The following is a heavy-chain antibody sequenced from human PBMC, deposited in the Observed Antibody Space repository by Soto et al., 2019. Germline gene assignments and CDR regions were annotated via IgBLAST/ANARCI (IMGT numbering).Heavy chain of an antibody. CDR2: IDWDDDK. Sequence: SGPTLVNPTQTLTLTCTFSGFSLSTSGMRVSWIRQPPGKALEWLARIDWDDDKFYSTSLKTRLTISKDTSKNQVVLTMTNMDPVDTATYYCARIDVAGTNAFDIWGQGTMVTVSS. D-gene: IGHD6-19*01. CDR1: GFSLSTSGMR. CDR3: ARIDVAGTNAFDI. J-gene: IGHJ3*02. V-gene: IGHV2-70*04.